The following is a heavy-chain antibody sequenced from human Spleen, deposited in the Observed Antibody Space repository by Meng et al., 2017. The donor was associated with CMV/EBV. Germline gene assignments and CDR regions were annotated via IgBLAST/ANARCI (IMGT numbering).Heavy chain of an antibody. CDR2: ISNDGSNK. CDR3: AAARYDFWSGYF. V-gene: IGHV3-30*04. J-gene: IGHJ4*02. Sequence: CADSGFTFSSSAMHWVRQAPGKGLEWVAGISNDGSNKYYTDSVKGRFTISRVNSENTLYLQMNSLRLEDTSVYYCAAARYDFWSGYFWGQGTLVTVSS. CDR1: GFTFSSSA. D-gene: IGHD3-3*01.